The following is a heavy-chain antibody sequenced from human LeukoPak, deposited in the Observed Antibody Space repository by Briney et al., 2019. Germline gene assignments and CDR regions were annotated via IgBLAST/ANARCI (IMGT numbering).Heavy chain of an antibody. J-gene: IGHJ6*02. CDR2: ISYDGSNK. CDR1: GFTFSSYA. D-gene: IGHD2-21*02. Sequence: GGSLRLSCAASGFTFSSYAMHWVRQAPGKGLEWVAVISYDGSNKYYADSVKGRFTISRDNSKNTLYLQMNSLRAEDTAVYYCARGVVTGPAFYYYYGMDVWGQGTTVTVSS. CDR3: ARGVVTGPAFYYYYGMDV. V-gene: IGHV3-30-3*01.